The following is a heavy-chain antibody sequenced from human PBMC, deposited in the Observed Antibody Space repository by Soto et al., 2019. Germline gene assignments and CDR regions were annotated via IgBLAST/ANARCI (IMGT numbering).Heavy chain of an antibody. V-gene: IGHV3-30-3*01. CDR1: GFTFSSYA. CDR3: ARDPMGRYYGSGSYYFDY. J-gene: IGHJ4*02. CDR2: ISYDGSNK. Sequence: QAQLVESGGGVVQPGRSLRLSCAASGFTFSSYAMHWVRQAPGKGLEWVAVISYDGSNKYYADSVKGRFTISRDNSKNTLYLQMNSLRAEDTAVYYCARDPMGRYYGSGSYYFDYWGQGTLVTVSS. D-gene: IGHD3-10*01.